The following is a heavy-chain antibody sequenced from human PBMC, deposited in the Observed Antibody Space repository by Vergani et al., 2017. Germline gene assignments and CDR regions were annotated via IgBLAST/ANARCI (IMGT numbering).Heavy chain of an antibody. CDR3: ARDAGFIAAPKGKWFDP. CDR2: ISAYNGNT. CDR1: GYTFTSYG. J-gene: IGHJ5*02. Sequence: QVQLVQSGAEVKTPGASVKVSCKASGYTFTSYGISWMRQAPGQGLEWMGWISAYNGNTNYAQKLQGRVTMTTDTSTSTAYMELRSLRSDDTAVYYCARDAGFIAAPKGKWFDPWGQGTLVTVSS. D-gene: IGHD6-13*01. V-gene: IGHV1-18*01.